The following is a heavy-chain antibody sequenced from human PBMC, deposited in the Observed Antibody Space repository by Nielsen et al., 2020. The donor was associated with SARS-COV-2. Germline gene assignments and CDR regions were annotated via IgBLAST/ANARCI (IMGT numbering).Heavy chain of an antibody. D-gene: IGHD3-10*01. CDR2: IYYSGST. V-gene: IGHV4-39*01. Sequence: SETLSLTCTVSGGSISSSSYYWGWIRQPPGKGLEWIGSIYYSGSTYYNPSLKSRVTISVDTSKNQFSLKLSSVTAADTAVYYCARRANYYGSGRVWFDPWGQGTLVTVSS. CDR1: GGSISSSSYY. J-gene: IGHJ5*02. CDR3: ARRANYYGSGRVWFDP.